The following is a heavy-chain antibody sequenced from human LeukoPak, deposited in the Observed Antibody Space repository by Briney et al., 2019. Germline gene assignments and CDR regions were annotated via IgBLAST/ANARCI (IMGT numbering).Heavy chain of an antibody. CDR3: ARGGVRGWELQYVDY. J-gene: IGHJ4*02. D-gene: IGHD1-26*01. CDR1: GGSFSGYY. V-gene: IGHV4-34*01. CDR2: INHSGST. Sequence: PSETLSLNCAGYGGSFSGYYWSWLRQPPGKGLEWIGKINHSGSTNYNPSLKSRVTISVDTSKNQFSLKLSSVTAADTAVYYCARGGVRGWELQYVDYWGQGTLVTVSS.